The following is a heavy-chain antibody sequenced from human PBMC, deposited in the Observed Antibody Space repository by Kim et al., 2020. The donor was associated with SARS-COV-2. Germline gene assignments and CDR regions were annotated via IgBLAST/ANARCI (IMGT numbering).Heavy chain of an antibody. J-gene: IGHJ5*02. CDR2: IYYSGST. V-gene: IGHV4-59*01. CDR3: ARHRWVIISQDRANWFDP. Sequence: SETLSLTCTVSGGSISSYYWSWIRQPPGKGLEWIGYIYYSGSTNYNPSLKSRVTISVDTSKNQFSLKLSSVTAADTAVYYCARHRWVIISQDRANWFDPWGQGTLVTVSS. D-gene: IGHD3-10*01. CDR1: GGSISSYY.